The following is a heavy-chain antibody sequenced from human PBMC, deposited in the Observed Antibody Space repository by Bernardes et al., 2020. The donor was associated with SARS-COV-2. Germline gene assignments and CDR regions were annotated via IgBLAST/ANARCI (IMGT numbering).Heavy chain of an antibody. CDR2: ISGMGVST. CDR1: GFTFFNDA. Sequence: GSLRLSCAASGFTFFNDAMTWVRQAPGKGLEWVADISGMGVSTYYADSVKGRFTISRDNSKNTVYLQMNSLRAEDTAVYYCARRTYYYGSGSFQFDHWGRGTLVTVSS. V-gene: IGHV3-23*01. CDR3: ARRTYYYGSGSFQFDH. J-gene: IGHJ4*02. D-gene: IGHD3-10*01.